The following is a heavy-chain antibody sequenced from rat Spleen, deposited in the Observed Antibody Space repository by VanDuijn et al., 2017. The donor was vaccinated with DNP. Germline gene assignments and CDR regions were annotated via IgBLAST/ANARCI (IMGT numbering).Heavy chain of an antibody. CDR3: ATPAYYAYKGDY. CDR2: IIYDGSST. J-gene: IGHJ2*01. V-gene: IGHV5-7*01. Sequence: EVQLVGSGGGSVQSGRSLKLSCAASGFTFSDYAMAWVRQSPKKGLEWVATIIYDGSSTFYRDSVKGRFTISRDNAKSTLYLQMDSLRSEDTDTYFCATPAYYAYKGDYWGQGVMVTVSS. D-gene: IGHD1-9*01. CDR1: GFTFSDYA.